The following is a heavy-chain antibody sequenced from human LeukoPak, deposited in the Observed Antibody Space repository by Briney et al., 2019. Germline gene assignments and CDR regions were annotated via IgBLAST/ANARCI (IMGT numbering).Heavy chain of an antibody. CDR2: ISGSGVNT. CDR1: GFIFSSYA. Sequence: GGSLRLSCAASGFIFSSYAMSWVRQAPGKGLEWDSVISGSGVNTYYADSVKGRFTISRDNSEDTLSLQMNSLRADDTAIYYCAKSCNSGNCYYNYWGQGTLVTVSS. CDR3: AKSCNSGNCYYNY. J-gene: IGHJ4*02. D-gene: IGHD2-15*01. V-gene: IGHV3-23*01.